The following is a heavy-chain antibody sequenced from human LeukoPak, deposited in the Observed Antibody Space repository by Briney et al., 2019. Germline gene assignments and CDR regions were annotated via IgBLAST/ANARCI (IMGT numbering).Heavy chain of an antibody. CDR3: ARGDLLWFGEIMVRYMDV. CDR2: ISYDGSNK. Sequence: GGSLRLSCAASGFTFSSYAMHWARQAPGKGLEWVAVISYDGSNKYYADSVKGRFTISRDNSKNTLYMQMNSLRAEDTAVYYCARGDLLWFGEIMVRYMDVWGKGTTVTVSS. J-gene: IGHJ6*03. D-gene: IGHD3-10*01. V-gene: IGHV3-30*04. CDR1: GFTFSSYA.